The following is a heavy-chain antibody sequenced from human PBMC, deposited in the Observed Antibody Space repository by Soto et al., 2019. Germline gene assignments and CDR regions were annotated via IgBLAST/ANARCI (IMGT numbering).Heavy chain of an antibody. J-gene: IGHJ5*02. CDR2: ISWDSGSI. V-gene: IGHV3-9*01. Sequence: GGSLRLSCAASRFTFDDYAMHWVRQAPGKGLEWVSGISWDSGSIAYADSVKGRFTISRDNAKNSLYLQMNSLRAEDTAVYYCARDRGYCSSTSCYVPNWFDPWGQGTLVTVPS. D-gene: IGHD2-2*01. CDR1: RFTFDDYA. CDR3: ARDRGYCSSTSCYVPNWFDP.